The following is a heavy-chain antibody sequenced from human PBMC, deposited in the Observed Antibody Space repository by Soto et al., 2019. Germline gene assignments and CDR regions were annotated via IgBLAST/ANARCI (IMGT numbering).Heavy chain of an antibody. D-gene: IGHD5-18*01. CDR3: VKGRYNSGPNYFDF. CDR1: GFTFSSHA. V-gene: IGHV3-23*01. Sequence: VGSLRLSCVASGFTFSSHAMSWVRQAPGKGLEWVSTFSSTSFTGSAGNTYYADSVKGRFTISGDNSKSTLSLQVNRLRAEDAAVYYCVKGRYNSGPNYFDFWGQGTLVTVSS. J-gene: IGHJ4*02. CDR2: FSSTSFTGSAGNT.